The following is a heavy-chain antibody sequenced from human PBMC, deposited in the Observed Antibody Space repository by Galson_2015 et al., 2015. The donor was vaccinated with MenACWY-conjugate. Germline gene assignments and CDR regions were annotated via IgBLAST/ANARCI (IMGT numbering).Heavy chain of an antibody. CDR3: ASVWMVRGLFDY. CDR2: MKQDGSEK. J-gene: IGHJ4*02. CDR1: GFTFSNFW. Sequence: SLRLSCAASGFTFSNFWMSWVRQAPGKGLEWVANMKQDGSEKYYGDSVKGRFTISRDNAKKSLYLQMNSLRAEDAAVYYCASVWMVRGLFDYWGQGTLVTVFS. V-gene: IGHV3-7*03. D-gene: IGHD3-10*01.